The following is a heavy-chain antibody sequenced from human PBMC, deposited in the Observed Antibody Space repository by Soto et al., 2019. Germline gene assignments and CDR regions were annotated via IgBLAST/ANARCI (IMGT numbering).Heavy chain of an antibody. V-gene: IGHV3-23*01. CDR1: GFTFSFCA. D-gene: IGHD3-16*01. CDR2: IRGSGGDT. J-gene: IGHJ4*02. Sequence: EVQLLESGGGLVQPGGSLRLSCAASGFTFSFCAMSWVRQAPGKGLEWVSSIRGSGGDTYYADSVRGRFTISRDNSKNTLYLQKNTLRVEGTAVYYCVKGHYDSYYYFDYWGQGTLVTVSS. CDR3: VKGHYDSYYYFDY.